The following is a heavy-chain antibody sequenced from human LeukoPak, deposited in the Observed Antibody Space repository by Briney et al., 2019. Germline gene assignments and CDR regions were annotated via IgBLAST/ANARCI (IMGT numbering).Heavy chain of an antibody. V-gene: IGHV4-34*01. D-gene: IGHD4-23*01. CDR3: ARGQIDYGGNGSDWYFDL. J-gene: IGHJ2*01. CDR2: INHSGST. Sequence: SETLSLTCAVHGGFFSGYYWSWIRQPPGKGLEWIGEINHSGSTNYNPSLKSRVTISVDTSKNQFSLKLSSVTAADTAVYYCARGQIDYGGNGSDWYFDLWGRGTLVTVSS. CDR1: GGFFSGYY.